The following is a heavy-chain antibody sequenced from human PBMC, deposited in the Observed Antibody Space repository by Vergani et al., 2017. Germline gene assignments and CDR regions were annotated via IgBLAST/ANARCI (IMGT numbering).Heavy chain of an antibody. V-gene: IGHV3-21*01. CDR1: GFTFSSYS. CDR2: ISSSSSYI. D-gene: IGHD1-1*01. CDR3: ARDXSTTGTTDLWDYYYGMDV. Sequence: EVQLVESGGGLVKPGGSLRLSCAASGFTFSSYSMNWVRQAPGKGLEWVSSISSSSSYIYYADSVKVRFTISRDNAKNSLYLQMNSLRAEDTAVYYCARDXSTTGTTDLWDYYYGMDVWGQGTTVTVSS. J-gene: IGHJ6*02.